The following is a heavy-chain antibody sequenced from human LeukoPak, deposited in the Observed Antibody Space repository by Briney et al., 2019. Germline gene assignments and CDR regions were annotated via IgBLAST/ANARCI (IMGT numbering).Heavy chain of an antibody. J-gene: IGHJ4*02. D-gene: IGHD3-22*01. CDR1: GFTFSSYA. CDR2: ISGSGGST. CDR3: ASTIHYYDSSGRYLDY. Sequence: PGGSLRLSCAASGFTFSSYAMSWVRQAPGKGLEWVSAISGSGGSTYYADSVKGRFTISRDNSKNTLYLQMNSLRAEDTAVYYCASTIHYYDSSGRYLDYWGQGTLVTVSS. V-gene: IGHV3-23*01.